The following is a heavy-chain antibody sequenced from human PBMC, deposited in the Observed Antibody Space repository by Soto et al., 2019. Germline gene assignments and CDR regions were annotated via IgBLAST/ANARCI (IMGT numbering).Heavy chain of an antibody. D-gene: IGHD1-26*01. CDR3: SGSNYYYYSGMAG. Sequence: SCTVAEGSSSSYEMNWVSKIPGKGLDWVSYISSSGSTIYYADSVKGRFTISRDNAKNSLYLQMNSLRAEDTAVYYCSGSNYYYYSGMAGWGQGTTVPGSS. CDR1: EGSSSSYE. J-gene: IGHJ6*02. V-gene: IGHV3-48*03. CDR2: ISSSGSTI.